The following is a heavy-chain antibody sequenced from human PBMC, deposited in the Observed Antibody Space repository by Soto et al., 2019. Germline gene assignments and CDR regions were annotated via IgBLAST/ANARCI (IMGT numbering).Heavy chain of an antibody. J-gene: IGHJ3*02. Sequence: SETLSLTCTVSGGSISSGAYYWSWIRQHPGKGLEWVGYMYYTGRTYYNPSVESRLIISGDTSKNQSSLNLTSVTAADTAVYYCARRRAFSNYDSRADAFDIWGQGSTVTVS. CDR1: GGSISSGAYY. CDR2: MYYTGRT. CDR3: ARRRAFSNYDSRADAFDI. D-gene: IGHD4-4*01. V-gene: IGHV4-31*03.